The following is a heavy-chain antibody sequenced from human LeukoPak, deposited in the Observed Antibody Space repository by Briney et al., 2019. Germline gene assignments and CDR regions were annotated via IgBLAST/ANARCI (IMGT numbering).Heavy chain of an antibody. Sequence: VKVSCQASGGTFSSYAISWVRQAPGQGLEWMGRIIPILGIANYAQKFQGRVTITADKSTSTAYMELSSLRSEDTAVYYCAREGIVATKSLDYWGQGTLVTVSS. J-gene: IGHJ4*02. D-gene: IGHD5-12*01. CDR1: GGTFSSYA. CDR3: AREGIVATKSLDY. V-gene: IGHV1-69*04. CDR2: IIPILGIA.